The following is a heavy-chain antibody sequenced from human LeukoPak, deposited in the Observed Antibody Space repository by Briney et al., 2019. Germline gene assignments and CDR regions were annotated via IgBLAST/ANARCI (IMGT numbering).Heavy chain of an antibody. CDR1: GYSISSGYY. D-gene: IGHD6-19*01. CDR3: AGRAGSGWPTFDY. Sequence: PSETLSLTXAVSGYSISSGYYWGWIRQPPGKGLEWIGNIYHSGSTYYNPSLKSRVTMSVDTSKNQFSLKLSSVTAADTAVYYCAGRAGSGWPTFDYWGQGTLVTVSS. J-gene: IGHJ4*02. CDR2: IYHSGST. V-gene: IGHV4-38-2*01.